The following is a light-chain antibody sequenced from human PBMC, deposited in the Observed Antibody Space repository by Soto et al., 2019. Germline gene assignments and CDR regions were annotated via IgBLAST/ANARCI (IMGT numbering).Light chain of an antibody. CDR1: SSNIGAGYD. CDR2: GNS. CDR3: QSYDSTLSASVV. J-gene: IGLJ2*01. V-gene: IGLV1-40*01. Sequence: QSVLTQPPSVSGAPGQRVTISCTGSSSNIGAGYDVQWYQQVPGTAPKLLIYGNSNRPSGVPERFSGSKSGISASLAITGLQAEDEADYYCQSYDSTLSASVVFGGGTKLTVL.